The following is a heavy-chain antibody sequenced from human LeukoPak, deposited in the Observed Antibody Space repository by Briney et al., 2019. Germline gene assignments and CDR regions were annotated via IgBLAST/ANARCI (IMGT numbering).Heavy chain of an antibody. Sequence: SETLSLTCTVSGYSISSGYYWGWIRQPPGKGLEWIGSIYYSGSTYYNPSLKSRVTISVDTSKNQFSLKLSSVTAADTAVYYCARQRIYYAPLDPWGQGTLVTVSS. J-gene: IGHJ5*02. CDR3: ARQRIYYAPLDP. CDR1: GYSISSGYY. CDR2: IYYSGST. V-gene: IGHV4-38-2*02. D-gene: IGHD3-10*01.